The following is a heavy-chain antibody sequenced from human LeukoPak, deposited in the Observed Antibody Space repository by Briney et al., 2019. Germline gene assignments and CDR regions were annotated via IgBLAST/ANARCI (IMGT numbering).Heavy chain of an antibody. Sequence: NPSETLSLTCTVSGYSISSGYYWGWIRQPPGKGLEWIGSIYHSGSTYYNPSLKSRVTISVDTSKNQFSLKLSSVTAADTAVYYCARLAYCGGDCLPGAFDIWGQGTMVTVSS. CDR2: IYHSGST. D-gene: IGHD2-21*02. CDR1: GYSISSGYY. V-gene: IGHV4-38-2*02. J-gene: IGHJ3*02. CDR3: ARLAYCGGDCLPGAFDI.